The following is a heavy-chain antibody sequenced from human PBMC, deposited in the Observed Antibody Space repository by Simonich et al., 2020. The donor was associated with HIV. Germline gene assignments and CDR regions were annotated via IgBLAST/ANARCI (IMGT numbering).Heavy chain of an antibody. CDR1: GFTFSNHW. V-gene: IGHV3-7*01. J-gene: IGHJ2*01. CDR3: ALGWGSGWYFDL. Sequence: EVQLVESGGGLVQSGGSLRLSCAASGFTFSNHWMTWVRQSPGKGLGWVAYINQDGSEKNYVDSGKGRFTISRDNAKNSLSLQMNSLRDEDTALYYCALGWGSGWYFDLWGRATLVTVSS. D-gene: IGHD7-27*01. CDR2: INQDGSEK.